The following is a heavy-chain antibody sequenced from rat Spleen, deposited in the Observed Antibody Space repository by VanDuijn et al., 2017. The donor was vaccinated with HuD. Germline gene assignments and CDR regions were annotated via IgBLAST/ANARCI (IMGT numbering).Heavy chain of an antibody. CDR2: ISPSGVT. V-gene: IGHV5-25*01. CDR3: ARAGYLRDWYFDF. CDR1: GFTFSDFY. Sequence: EVQLVESGGGLVQPGRSLKLSCAASGFTFSDFYMAWVRQAPTKGLEWVTSISPSGVTYYRDSVKGRFTVSRENAESTLYLLMDSLRSEDTATYYCARAGYLRDWYFDFWGPGTMVTVSS. J-gene: IGHJ1*01. D-gene: IGHD2-2*01.